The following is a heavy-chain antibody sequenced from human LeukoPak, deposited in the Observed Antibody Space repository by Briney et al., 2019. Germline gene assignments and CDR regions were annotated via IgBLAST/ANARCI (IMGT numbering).Heavy chain of an antibody. CDR3: ARAPYYYGSGSCRWFDP. CDR2: INHNGNVN. CDR1: GFTFSGYG. Sequence: GGSLRLSCAASGFTFSGYGMHWARQAPGKGLEWVASINHNGNVNYYVDSVKGRFTISRDNAKNSLYLQMSNLRAEDTAVYYCARAPYYYGSGSCRWFDPWGQGTLVTVSS. D-gene: IGHD3-10*01. V-gene: IGHV3-7*03. J-gene: IGHJ5*02.